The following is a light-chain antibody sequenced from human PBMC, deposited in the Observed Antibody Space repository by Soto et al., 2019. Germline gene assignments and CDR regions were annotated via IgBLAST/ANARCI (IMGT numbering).Light chain of an antibody. CDR3: QQYNSYST. Sequence: DIQMTQSPSTLSASIGDRVTITCRASESVKSWLAWYQQKAGKAPKFLIYKASTLESGVPSRFSGSGSGTEFTLTISSLQSDDFATYYCQQYNSYSTFGQGTLLEIK. J-gene: IGKJ5*01. V-gene: IGKV1-5*03. CDR2: KAS. CDR1: ESVKSW.